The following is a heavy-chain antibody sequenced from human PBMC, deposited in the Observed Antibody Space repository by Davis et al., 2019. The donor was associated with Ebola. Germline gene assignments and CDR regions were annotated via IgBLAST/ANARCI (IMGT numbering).Heavy chain of an antibody. CDR3: ARGLNGWGYYYYYGMDV. J-gene: IGHJ6*02. D-gene: IGHD3-16*01. V-gene: IGHV3-48*03. CDR1: GFTFSSYE. CDR2: ISSSGSTI. Sequence: PGGSLRLSCAASGFTFSSYEMNWVRQAPGKGLEWVSYISSSGSTIYYADSVKGRFTISRDNAKNSLYLQMNSLRAEDTAVYYCARGLNGWGYYYYYGMDVWGQGTTVTVSS.